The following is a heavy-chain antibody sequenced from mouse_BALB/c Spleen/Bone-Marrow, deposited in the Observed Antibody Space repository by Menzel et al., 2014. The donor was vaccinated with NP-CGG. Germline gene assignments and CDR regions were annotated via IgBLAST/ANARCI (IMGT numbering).Heavy chain of an antibody. J-gene: IGHJ4*01. D-gene: IGHD2-4*01. CDR1: GYVFSSYW. CDR3: ARGDFDYDFTMDY. Sequence: VQLQQSGAGLVRPGSSVKISCKASGYVFSSYWMNWVKQRPGQGLEWIGQIFPGDGDTNYNGQFKGKATLTADRSSSTAFMQLSNLTSEDSAVYFWARGDFDYDFTMDYWGQGTSVTVSS. V-gene: IGHV1-80*01. CDR2: IFPGDGDT.